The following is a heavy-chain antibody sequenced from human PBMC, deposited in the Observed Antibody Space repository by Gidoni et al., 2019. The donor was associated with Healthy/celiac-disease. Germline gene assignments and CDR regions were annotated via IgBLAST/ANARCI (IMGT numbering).Heavy chain of an antibody. D-gene: IGHD1-7*01. J-gene: IGHJ5*02. CDR2: IYYSGST. CDR1: GGSISSYY. V-gene: IGHV4-59*01. Sequence: QVQLQESGPGLVKPSETLSLTCPASGGSISSYYWSWIRQPPGKGLEWIGYIYYSGSTNYNPSLKSRVTISVDTSKNQFSLKLSSVTAADTAVYYCARGDWNYATNWFDPWGQGTLVTVSS. CDR3: ARGDWNYATNWFDP.